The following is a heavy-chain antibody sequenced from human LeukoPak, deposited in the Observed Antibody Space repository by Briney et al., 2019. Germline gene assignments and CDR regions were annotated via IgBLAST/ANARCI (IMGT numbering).Heavy chain of an antibody. V-gene: IGHV1-69*04. J-gene: IGHJ4*02. D-gene: IGHD3-10*01. CDR3: ARDRGSGSYSFDY. CDR1: GGTFSSSA. Sequence: SVKVSCKASGGTFSSSAISWVRQAPGQGLEWMGRIIPILGIANYAQKFQGRVTITADKSTSTAYMELSSLRSEDTAVYYCARDRGSGSYSFDYWGQGTLVTVSS. CDR2: IIPILGIA.